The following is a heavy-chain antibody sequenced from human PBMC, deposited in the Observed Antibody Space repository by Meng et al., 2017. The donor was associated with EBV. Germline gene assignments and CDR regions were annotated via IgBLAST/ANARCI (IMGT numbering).Heavy chain of an antibody. Sequence: QITLKDSGPTLVKPTQTLPLTCTFSGFSLSTSGVGVGWIRQPPGKALEWLALIYWDDDQRYSPSLKSRLTITKDTSKNQVVLTMTNMDPVDTATYYCAHRRDEYSSSWYGWFDPWGQGTLVTVSS. CDR2: IYWDDDQ. J-gene: IGHJ5*02. D-gene: IGHD6-13*01. V-gene: IGHV2-5*02. CDR1: GFSLSTSGVG. CDR3: AHRRDEYSSSWYGWFDP.